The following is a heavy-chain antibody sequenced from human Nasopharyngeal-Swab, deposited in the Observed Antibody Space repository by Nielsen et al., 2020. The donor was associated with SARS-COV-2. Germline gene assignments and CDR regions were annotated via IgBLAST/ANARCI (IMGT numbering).Heavy chain of an antibody. D-gene: IGHD3-10*01. CDR2: ISYDGSNK. J-gene: IGHJ4*02. CDR1: GFTFSSYA. CDR3: ARDQAQYYYGSVGFDY. V-gene: IGHV3-30-3*01. Sequence: GGSLRLSCAASGFTFSSYAMHWVRQAPGKGLEWVAVISYDGSNKYYADSVKGRFTISRDNSKNTLYLQMNSLRAEDTAVYYCARDQAQYYYGSVGFDYWGQGTLVTVSS.